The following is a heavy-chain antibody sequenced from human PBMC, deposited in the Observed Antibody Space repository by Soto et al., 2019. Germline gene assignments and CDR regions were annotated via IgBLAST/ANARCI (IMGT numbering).Heavy chain of an antibody. CDR1: GFRFGDYA. D-gene: IGHD4-17*01. CDR3: AQGFSYGDYRYYFDY. V-gene: IGHV3-9*01. CDR2: VSANSDYI. J-gene: IGHJ4*02. Sequence: EVQLVESGGGLVQPGRSLRLSCVASGFRFGDYAMHWVRQAPGKGLEWVSGVSANSDYIAYADSVKGRFTISRDNAKDFLYLQMNSLATEDTAIYYCAQGFSYGDYRYYFDYWGQGTLVTVSS.